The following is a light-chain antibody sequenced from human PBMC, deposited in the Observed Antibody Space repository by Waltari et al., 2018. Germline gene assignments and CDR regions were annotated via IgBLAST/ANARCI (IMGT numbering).Light chain of an antibody. CDR3: SSYTSSSTLV. Sequence: QSALTQPASVSGSPGQSITISCTGTSSDVGGYNYVSWYQQHPGKAPKLMIYDVSNRPSGVSNRFSGPKSGNSASLTISGLQAEDDADYYCSSYTSSSTLVFGTGTKVTVL. V-gene: IGLV2-14*03. CDR2: DVS. J-gene: IGLJ1*01. CDR1: SSDVGGYNY.